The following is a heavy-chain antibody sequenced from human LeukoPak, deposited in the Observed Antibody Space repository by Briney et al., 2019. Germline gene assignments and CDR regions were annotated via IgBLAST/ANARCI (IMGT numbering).Heavy chain of an antibody. D-gene: IGHD5-18*01. CDR2: IYPGDSDT. V-gene: IGHV5-51*01. CDR3: ARQGYTYAPFDY. CDR1: GYRFNNYW. J-gene: IGHJ4*02. Sequence: GESLKISCKGSGYRFNNYWIGWVRQMPGKSLEWMGIIYPGDSDTRYSPSFQGQVTISADRSINTAYLQWSSLKASDTAMYYCARQGYTYAPFDYWGQGTLVTVSS.